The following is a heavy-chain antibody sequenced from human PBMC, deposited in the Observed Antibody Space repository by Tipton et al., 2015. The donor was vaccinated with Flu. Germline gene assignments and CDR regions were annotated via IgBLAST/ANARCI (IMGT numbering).Heavy chain of an antibody. CDR1: GFTFSSYE. CDR2: ISSSGSTI. J-gene: IGHJ6*02. Sequence: SLRLSCAASGFTFSSYEMNWVRQAPGKGLEWVSYISSSGSTIYYADSVKGRFTIPRDNVKNSLYLQMNSLRAEDTAVYYCARDCGGGGCSPASPFGYSSSGMDVGAQGTPAPVPS. CDR3: ARDCGGGGCSPASPFGYSSSGMDV. V-gene: IGHV3-48*03. D-gene: IGHD2-15*01.